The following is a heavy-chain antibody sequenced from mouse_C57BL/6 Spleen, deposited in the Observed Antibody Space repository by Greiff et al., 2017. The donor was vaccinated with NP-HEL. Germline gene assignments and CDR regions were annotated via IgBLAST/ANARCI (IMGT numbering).Heavy chain of an antibody. D-gene: IGHD2-5*01. CDR3: ASTYYSNYHYAMDY. CDR2: IYPGDGDT. CDR1: GYAFSSSW. V-gene: IGHV1-82*01. J-gene: IGHJ4*01. Sequence: VQLQQSGPELVKPGASVKISCKASGYAFSSSWMNWVKQRPGKGLEWIGRIYPGDGDTNYNGKFKGKATLTADKSSSTAYMQLSSLTSEDSAVYFCASTYYSNYHYAMDYWGQGTSVTVSS.